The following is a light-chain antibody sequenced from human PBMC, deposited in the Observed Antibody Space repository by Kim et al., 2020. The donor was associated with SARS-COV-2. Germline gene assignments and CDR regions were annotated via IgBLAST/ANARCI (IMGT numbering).Light chain of an antibody. V-gene: IGLV2-14*03. CDR1: SNPVGGYNA. J-gene: IGLJ1*01. CDR2: DVT. Sequence: GQSISISCTGNSNPVGGYNAVSWYKRNPGKAPKLIIYDVTERASGVSSRFSGSQSGNTAFLTISGLRAEDETDYYCSSHTTSSTYVFGSGTKVTVL. CDR3: SSHTTSSTYV.